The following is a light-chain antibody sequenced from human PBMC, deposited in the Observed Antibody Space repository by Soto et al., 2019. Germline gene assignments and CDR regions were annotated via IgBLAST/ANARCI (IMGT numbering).Light chain of an antibody. V-gene: IGKV3-20*01. CDR1: STVDSIY. Sequence: ETVLTQSPGTLSLSPGERASLSCRASSTVDSIYLAWYQQKPGQAPRLLIYGATNRATGIPDRFSGSGSGTDFTLTISRLEPEDFAVYYCQQYGSSPRTFGQGTRLEIK. CDR2: GAT. J-gene: IGKJ5*01. CDR3: QQYGSSPRT.